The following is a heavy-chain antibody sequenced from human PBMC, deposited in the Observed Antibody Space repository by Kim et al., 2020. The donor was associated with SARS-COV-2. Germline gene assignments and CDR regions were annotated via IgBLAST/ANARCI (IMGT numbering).Heavy chain of an antibody. V-gene: IGHV4-59*01. CDR1: GGSISSYY. D-gene: IGHD1-20*01. J-gene: IGHJ6*02. CDR2: IYYSGST. Sequence: SETLSLTCTVSGGSISSYYWSWIRQPPGKGLEWIGYIYYSGSTNYNPSLKSRVTISVDTSKNQFSLKLSSVTAAVTAVYYCARDLGYNWNYYYYYGMDVWGQGTTVTVSS. CDR3: ARDLGYNWNYYYYYGMDV.